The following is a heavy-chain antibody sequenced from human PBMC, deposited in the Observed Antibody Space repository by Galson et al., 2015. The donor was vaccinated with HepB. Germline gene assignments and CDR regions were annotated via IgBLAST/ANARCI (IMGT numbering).Heavy chain of an antibody. J-gene: IGHJ5*02. D-gene: IGHD2-2*01. CDR3: AKDQYQLPHPTKYNWFDP. V-gene: IGHV3-23*01. Sequence: SLRLSCAASGFTFSSYAMSWVRQAPGKGLEWVSAISGSGGSTYYADSVKGRFTISRDNSKNTLYLQMNSLRAEDTAVYYCAKDQYQLPHPTKYNWFDPWGQGTLVTVSS. CDR2: ISGSGGST. CDR1: GFTFSSYA.